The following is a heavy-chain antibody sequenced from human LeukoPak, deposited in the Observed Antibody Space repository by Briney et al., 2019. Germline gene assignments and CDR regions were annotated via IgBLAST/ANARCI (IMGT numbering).Heavy chain of an antibody. CDR3: ASSGYSSGWYADY. Sequence: PGGSLRLSCAASGFTVSSNYMSWVRQAPGKGLEWVSVIYSGGSTYYADSVKGRFTISRDNSKNTLYLQMNSLRAEDTAVYYCASSGYSSGWYADYWGQGTLVTVSS. D-gene: IGHD6-19*01. J-gene: IGHJ4*02. V-gene: IGHV3-66*01. CDR1: GFTVSSNY. CDR2: IYSGGST.